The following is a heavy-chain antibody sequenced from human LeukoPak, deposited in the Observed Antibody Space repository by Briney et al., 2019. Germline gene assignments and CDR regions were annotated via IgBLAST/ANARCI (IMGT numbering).Heavy chain of an antibody. D-gene: IGHD6-19*01. CDR3: ASWAAVAGTGGDY. Sequence: GGSLRLSCAASGFTFNTYAMNWVRQAPGKGLEWVSSISSSSSYIYYADSVKGRFTISRDNAKNSLYLQMNSLRAEDTAVYYCASWAAVAGTGGDYWGQGTLVTVSS. V-gene: IGHV3-21*01. J-gene: IGHJ4*02. CDR2: ISSSSSYI. CDR1: GFTFNTYA.